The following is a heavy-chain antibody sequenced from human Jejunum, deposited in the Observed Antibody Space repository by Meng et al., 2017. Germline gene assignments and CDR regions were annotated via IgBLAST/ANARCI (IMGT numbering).Heavy chain of an antibody. J-gene: IGHJ3*02. Sequence: GESLKISCAASGFTFSSYWMHWVRQAPGKGLVWVSRINSDGSSTSDAGSVKGRFTISRDNAKNTLYLQMNSLRAEDTAVYYCARGNYHAFDIWGQGTMDTVSS. D-gene: IGHD1-7*01. CDR1: GFTFSSYW. CDR2: INSDGSST. CDR3: ARGNYHAFDI. V-gene: IGHV3-74*01.